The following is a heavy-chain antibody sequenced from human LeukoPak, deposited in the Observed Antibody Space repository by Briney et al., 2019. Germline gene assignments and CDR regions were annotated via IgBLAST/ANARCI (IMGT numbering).Heavy chain of an antibody. V-gene: IGHV3-7*03. CDR3: ARYDYSNYVGYYDH. D-gene: IGHD4-11*01. Sequence: SGGSLRLSCAASGFTFSDYYMSWVRQAPGKGLEWVANIKTDGSQIYYVDSVKGRFTISRDNAKNSLYLQMNSLRAEDTALYYCARYDYSNYVGYYDHWGRGTLVTVSS. J-gene: IGHJ4*02. CDR2: IKTDGSQI. CDR1: GFTFSDYY.